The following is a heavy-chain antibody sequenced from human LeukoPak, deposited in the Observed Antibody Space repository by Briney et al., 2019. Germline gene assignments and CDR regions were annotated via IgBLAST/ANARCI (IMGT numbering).Heavy chain of an antibody. Sequence: GASVKVSCKASGFTFTSHDFNWVRQAPGQGLEWMGWISAYNGNTNYAQKLQGRVTMTTDTSTSTAYMELRSLRSDDTAVYYCARDPRANQYYDFWSGYLHWGQGTLVTVSS. D-gene: IGHD3-3*01. CDR1: GFTFTSHD. CDR2: ISAYNGNT. V-gene: IGHV1-18*01. J-gene: IGHJ4*02. CDR3: ARDPRANQYYDFWSGYLH.